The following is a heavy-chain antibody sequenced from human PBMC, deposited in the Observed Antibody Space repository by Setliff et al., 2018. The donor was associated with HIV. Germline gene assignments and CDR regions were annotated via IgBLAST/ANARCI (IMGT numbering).Heavy chain of an antibody. Sequence: SETLSLTCVVSGVSFSGCSWSWIRQSPGKGLEWIGEISQSGTTHYNPSLKRRVTISEDTSKSQLSMKLTSVAAADTAIYYCARGKGGIDGPVEFDNWGQGTPVTVSS. CDR1: GVSFSGCS. V-gene: IGHV4-34*01. CDR3: ARGKGGIDGPVEFDN. CDR2: ISQSGTT. D-gene: IGHD1-1*01. J-gene: IGHJ4*02.